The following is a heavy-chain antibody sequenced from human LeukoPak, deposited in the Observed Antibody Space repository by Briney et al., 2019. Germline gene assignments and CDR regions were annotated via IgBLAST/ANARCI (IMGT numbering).Heavy chain of an antibody. J-gene: IGHJ4*02. Sequence: PGGSLRLSCAASGFTFSSYSMNWVRQAPGKGLEWVSYISSSSSTINYADSVKGRFTISRDNAKNSLYLQMNSLRAEDTAVYYCARFRDSSGYWRYYFDYWGQGTLVTVSS. CDR3: ARFRDSSGYWRYYFDY. CDR1: GFTFSSYS. V-gene: IGHV3-48*01. D-gene: IGHD3-22*01. CDR2: ISSSSSTI.